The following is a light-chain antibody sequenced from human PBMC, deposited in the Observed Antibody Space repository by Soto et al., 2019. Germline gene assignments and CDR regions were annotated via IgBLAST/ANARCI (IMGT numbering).Light chain of an antibody. CDR2: GAT. V-gene: IGKV3-20*01. CDR3: QQYGSSPLT. Sequence: EIVLTQSPGTLSLSPGERATLSCRASQSVSSSYLAWYQQKPGQAPRFLIYGATTRASGIPDRFSGSGSGTDITLTISRLEPEDFAVYYCQQYGSSPLTFGGGNKVEIK. J-gene: IGKJ4*01. CDR1: QSVSSSY.